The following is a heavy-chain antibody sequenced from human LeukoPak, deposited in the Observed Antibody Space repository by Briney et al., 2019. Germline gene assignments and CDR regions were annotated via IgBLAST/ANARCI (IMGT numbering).Heavy chain of an antibody. CDR3: ATGYSSTWCYFDY. CDR1: GDSISSYY. V-gene: IGHV4-59*01. CDR2: IYHSGST. D-gene: IGHD6-13*01. J-gene: IGHJ4*02. Sequence: SETLSLTCTVSGDSISSYYWSWIRQSPGKGLEGIGYIYHSGSTNYNPSLKSRVTISADTSKDQFSLKLASVTAADTAVYYCATGYSSTWCYFDYWGQGTLVTVSS.